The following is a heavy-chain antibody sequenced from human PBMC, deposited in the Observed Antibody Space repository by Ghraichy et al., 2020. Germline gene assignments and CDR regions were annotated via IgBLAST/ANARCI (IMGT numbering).Heavy chain of an antibody. CDR1: GFTFSSYA. J-gene: IGHJ4*02. D-gene: IGHD3-3*01. V-gene: IGHV3-23*01. CDR2: ISGSGGST. Sequence: GGSLRLSCAASGFTFSSYAMSWVRQAPGKGLEWVSAISGSGGSTYYADSVKGRFTISRDNSKNTLYLQMNSLRAEDTAVYYCAKGGDFWSGYYTYLDYWGQGTLVTVSS. CDR3: AKGGDFWSGYYTYLDY.